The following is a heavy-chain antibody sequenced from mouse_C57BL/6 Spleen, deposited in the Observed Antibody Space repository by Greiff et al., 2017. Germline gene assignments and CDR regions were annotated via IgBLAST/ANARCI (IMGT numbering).Heavy chain of an antibody. J-gene: IGHJ4*01. Sequence: EVQLVESEGGLVQPGSSMKLSCTASGFTFSDYYMAWVRQVPEKGLEWVANINYDGSSTYYLDSLKSRFIISRDNAKNILYLQMSRLKSEDTATYYCAREGYYYAMDYWGQGTSVTVSS. CDR3: AREGYYYAMDY. CDR2: INYDGSST. CDR1: GFTFSDYY. V-gene: IGHV5-16*01.